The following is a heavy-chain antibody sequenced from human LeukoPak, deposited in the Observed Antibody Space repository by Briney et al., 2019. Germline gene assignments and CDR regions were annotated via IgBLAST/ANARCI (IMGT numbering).Heavy chain of an antibody. J-gene: IGHJ6*03. Sequence: GGSLRLSCSASGFTFSSYAMSRVRQAPGKGLERVSAISGSGGSTYYADSVKGRFTISRDNAKNSLYLQMNSLRAEDTAVYYCARDNVVTTIDDYYYYMDVWGKGTTVTVSS. V-gene: IGHV3-23*01. CDR2: ISGSGGST. CDR3: ARDNVVTTIDDYYYYMDV. D-gene: IGHD5-12*01. CDR1: GFTFSSYA.